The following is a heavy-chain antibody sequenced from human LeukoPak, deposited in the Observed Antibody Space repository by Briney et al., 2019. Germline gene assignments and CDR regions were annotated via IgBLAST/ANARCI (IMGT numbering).Heavy chain of an antibody. CDR2: ISYDGSNK. CDR1: GFTFSSYG. D-gene: IGHD6-19*01. CDR3: AKDGVQYSSGDSWFDP. V-gene: IGHV3-30*18. J-gene: IGHJ5*02. Sequence: HPGGSLRLSCAASGFTFSSYGMHWVRQAPGKGLEWVTVISYDGSNKYYADSVKGRFTISRDNSKNTLFLQMNSLRAEDTAVYYCAKDGVQYSSGDSWFDPWGQGTLVTVSS.